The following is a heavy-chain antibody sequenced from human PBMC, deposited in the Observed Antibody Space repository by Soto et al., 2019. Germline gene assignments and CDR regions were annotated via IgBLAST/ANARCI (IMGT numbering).Heavy chain of an antibody. CDR1: GFTCSSYG. CDR3: AKGVEYYDMLTGHH. D-gene: IGHD3-9*01. Sequence: GGSLRLSCAASGFTCSSYGMHWVRQAPGKGLEWVAVISYDGSNKYYADSVKGRFTISRDNSKNTLYLQMNSLRAEDTAVYYCAKGVEYYDMLTGHHWGQGTLVTVSS. J-gene: IGHJ4*02. CDR2: ISYDGSNK. V-gene: IGHV3-30*18.